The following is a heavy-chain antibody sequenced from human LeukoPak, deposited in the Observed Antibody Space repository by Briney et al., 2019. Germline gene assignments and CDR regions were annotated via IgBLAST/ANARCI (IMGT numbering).Heavy chain of an antibody. D-gene: IGHD3-10*01. Sequence: GESLKISCKGSGYSFTSYRIGWVRQMPGKGLEWMGIIYPGDSDTRYSPSFQGQVTISADKSISTAYLQWSSLKASDTAMYYCARLKDYYGSGSYYNDKKADAFDIWGQGTMVTVSS. CDR1: GYSFTSYR. CDR2: IYPGDSDT. J-gene: IGHJ3*02. V-gene: IGHV5-51*01. CDR3: ARLKDYYGSGSYYNDKKADAFDI.